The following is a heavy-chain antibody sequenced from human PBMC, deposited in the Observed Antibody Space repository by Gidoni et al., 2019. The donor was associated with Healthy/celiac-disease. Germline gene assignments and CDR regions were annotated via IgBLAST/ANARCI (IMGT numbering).Heavy chain of an antibody. V-gene: IGHV4-39*01. CDR3: ARRQYSSSSGWFDP. CDR2: IYYSGCT. D-gene: IGHD6-6*01. J-gene: IGHJ5*02. CDR1: GGSISSSRYY. Sequence: QLQLQESGPGLVKPSETLSLTCTVSGGSISSSRYYWGWIRQTPGKGLEWIGSIYYSGCTYYNPSLKSRVTISVDTSKNQFSLKLSSVTAADTAVYYCARRQYSSSSGWFDPWGQGTLVTVSS.